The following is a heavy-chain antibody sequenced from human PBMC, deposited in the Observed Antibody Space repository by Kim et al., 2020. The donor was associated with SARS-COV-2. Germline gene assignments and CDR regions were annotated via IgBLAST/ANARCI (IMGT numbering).Heavy chain of an antibody. CDR2: ISYDGSNK. CDR3: AKGARGSGYFDY. Sequence: GGSLRLSCAASGFTFSSYGMHWVRQAPGKGLEWVAVISYDGSNKYYADSVKGRFTISRDNSKNTLYLQMNSLRAEDTAVYYCAKGARGSGYFDYWGQGTLVTVSS. V-gene: IGHV3-30*18. D-gene: IGHD5-12*01. J-gene: IGHJ4*02. CDR1: GFTFSSYG.